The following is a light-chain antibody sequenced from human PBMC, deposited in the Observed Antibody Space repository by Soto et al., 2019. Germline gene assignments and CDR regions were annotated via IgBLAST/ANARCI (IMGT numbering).Light chain of an antibody. CDR2: GNS. V-gene: IGLV1-40*01. J-gene: IGLJ3*02. Sequence: QSVLTQPPSVSGAPGQRVTISCTGSSSNIGAGYDVHWYQQLPGTAPKLLISGNSNRPSGVPDRFSGSKSGTSASLAITGLQVEDEADYYCQSYDSSLSAWVFGGGTKLTVL. CDR1: SSNIGAGYD. CDR3: QSYDSSLSAWV.